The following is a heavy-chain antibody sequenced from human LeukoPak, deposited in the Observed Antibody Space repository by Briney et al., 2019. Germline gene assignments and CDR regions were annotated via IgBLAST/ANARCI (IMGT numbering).Heavy chain of an antibody. D-gene: IGHD3-3*01. Sequence: GGSLRLSCAASGFTFSSYAMSWVRQAPGKGPEWVSAISGSGGSTYYADSVKGRFTISRDNSKNTLYLQMNSLRAEDTAVYYCAKPDVHYDFWSGYYTGLGTPTDYWGQGTLVTVSS. V-gene: IGHV3-23*01. CDR3: AKPDVHYDFWSGYYTGLGTPTDY. J-gene: IGHJ4*02. CDR1: GFTFSSYA. CDR2: ISGSGGST.